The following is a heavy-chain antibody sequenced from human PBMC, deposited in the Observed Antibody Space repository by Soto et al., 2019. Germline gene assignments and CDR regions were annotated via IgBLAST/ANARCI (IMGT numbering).Heavy chain of an antibody. J-gene: IGHJ6*02. CDR2: LIPIFGTA. D-gene: IGHD2-2*01. CDR1: GGTFSSYA. CDR3: ARVAWYCSSTSCYDYYYYGMDV. V-gene: IGHV1-69*13. Sequence: EAAVKVSCKASGGTFSSYAISWVRQAPEQGLEWLGGLIPIFGTANYAQKFQGRVTITADESTSTAYRELSSLRSEDTAVYYCARVAWYCSSTSCYDYYYYGMDVWGQGTMVTVSS.